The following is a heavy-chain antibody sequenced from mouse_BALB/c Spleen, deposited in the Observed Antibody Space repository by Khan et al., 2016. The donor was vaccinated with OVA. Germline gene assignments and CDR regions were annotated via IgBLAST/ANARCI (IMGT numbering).Heavy chain of an antibody. D-gene: IGHD2-14*01. Sequence: EVELVESGGSSVKPGGSLKLSCAVSGFTFSSYVMSWVRQTPEKRLEWVASISSGGSTYYPDSVKGRFTISRDNARNIVKLQMSSLRSEDMAIYYCAREAYRYDEYYFDYWGQGTTLTVSS. CDR1: GFTFSSYV. J-gene: IGHJ2*01. CDR2: ISSGGST. CDR3: AREAYRYDEYYFDY. V-gene: IGHV5-6-5*01.